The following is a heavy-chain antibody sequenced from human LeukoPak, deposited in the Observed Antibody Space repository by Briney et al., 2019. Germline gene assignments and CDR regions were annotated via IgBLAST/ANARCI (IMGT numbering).Heavy chain of an antibody. Sequence: PGGSLRLSCAASGFSLSSYGMSWVRQAPGRGLEWVSGITGSGGKTDYADSVKGRFTISRDNSKNTLYLQMNSLRAEDTAVYYCTGVVVWGQGTLVTVSS. CDR3: TGVVV. D-gene: IGHD2-2*01. J-gene: IGHJ4*02. CDR2: ITGSGGKT. CDR1: GFSLSSYG. V-gene: IGHV3-23*01.